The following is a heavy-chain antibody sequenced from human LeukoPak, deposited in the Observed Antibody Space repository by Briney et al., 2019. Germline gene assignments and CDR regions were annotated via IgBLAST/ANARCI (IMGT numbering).Heavy chain of an antibody. D-gene: IGHD1-1*01. V-gene: IGHV1-8*01. CDR1: GYTFTNYD. CDR3: ARGVATNY. CDR2: MNPNSGST. Sequence: ASVKVSCKTSGYTFTNYDINWVRQATGQGLEWMGWMNPNSGSTDYAQKFQGRVAMTRDTSISTAYMELSSLRSEDTALYYCARGVATNYWGQGTLVTVSS. J-gene: IGHJ4*02.